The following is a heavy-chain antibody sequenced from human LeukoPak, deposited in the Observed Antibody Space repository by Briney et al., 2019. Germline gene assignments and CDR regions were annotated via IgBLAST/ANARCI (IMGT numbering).Heavy chain of an antibody. CDR2: IRSKANSYAT. Sequence: GGSLRLSCAASGFTFSGSAMHWVRQASGKGLEWVGRIRSKANSYATTYAASVKGRFTISRDDSKKTAYLQMNSLTTEDTAMYYCNTLFGDIYWGQGTLVTVSS. CDR3: NTLFGDIY. V-gene: IGHV3-73*01. CDR1: GFTFSGSA. D-gene: IGHD3-10*02. J-gene: IGHJ4*02.